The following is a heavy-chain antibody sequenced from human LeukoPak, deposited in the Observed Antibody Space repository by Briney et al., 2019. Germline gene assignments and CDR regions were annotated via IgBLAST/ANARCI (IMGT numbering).Heavy chain of an antibody. Sequence: SGGSLRLSCAASGFTFSSYAMTWVRQAPGKGLEWVSVIGASGADTYYSDSVKGRFTVSRDNSQNTLFLHMGSLRAEDTAVYFCARRPRDTSGYYLGAFHDWGQGTTVTVSS. CDR2: IGASGADT. D-gene: IGHD3-22*01. J-gene: IGHJ3*01. V-gene: IGHV3-23*01. CDR1: GFTFSSYA. CDR3: ARRPRDTSGYYLGAFHD.